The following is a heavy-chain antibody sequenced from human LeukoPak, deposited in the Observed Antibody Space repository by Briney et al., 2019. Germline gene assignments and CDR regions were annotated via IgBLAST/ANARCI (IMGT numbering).Heavy chain of an antibody. CDR3: ARGGPGEIDY. Sequence: SETLSLNCTVSGGSISSGDYYWSWIRQPPGKGVEWIGYIYYSGSTNYNPSLKSRVTISVDTSKNQFSLKLSSVTAADTAVYYCARGGPGEIDYWGQGTLVTVSS. J-gene: IGHJ4*02. V-gene: IGHV4-61*08. D-gene: IGHD3-10*01. CDR2: IYYSGST. CDR1: GGSISSGDYY.